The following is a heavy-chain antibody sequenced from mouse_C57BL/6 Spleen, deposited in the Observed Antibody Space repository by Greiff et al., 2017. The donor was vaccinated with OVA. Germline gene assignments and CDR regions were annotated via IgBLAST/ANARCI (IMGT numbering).Heavy chain of an antibody. V-gene: IGHV1-82*01. CDR2: IYPGDGDT. Sequence: QVQLQQSGPELVKPGASVKISCKASGYAFSSSWMNWVKQRPGKGLEWIGRIYPGDGDTNYNGKFKGKATLTADKSSSTAYMQLSSLTSADSAVYFCARRGYAMDYWGQGTSVTVSS. J-gene: IGHJ4*01. CDR3: ARRGYAMDY. CDR1: GYAFSSSW.